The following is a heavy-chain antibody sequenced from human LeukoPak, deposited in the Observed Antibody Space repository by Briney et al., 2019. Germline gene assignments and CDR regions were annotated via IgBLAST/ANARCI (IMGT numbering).Heavy chain of an antibody. J-gene: IGHJ4*02. Sequence: GGSLRLSCAASGFTFSSYAMHWVRQAPGKGLGWVVVISYDGSNKYYADSVKGRFTISRDNSKNTLYLQMNSLRAEDTAVYYCARYCSSTSCYSPGSFDYWGQGTLVTVSS. D-gene: IGHD2-2*01. CDR2: ISYDGSNK. CDR1: GFTFSSYA. V-gene: IGHV3-30*04. CDR3: ARYCSSTSCYSPGSFDY.